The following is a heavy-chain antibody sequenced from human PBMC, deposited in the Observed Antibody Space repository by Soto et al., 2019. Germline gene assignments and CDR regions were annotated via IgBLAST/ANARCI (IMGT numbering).Heavy chain of an antibody. Sequence: QVQLVQSGAEVKKPGASVKVSCKASGFIFSTYDLTWVRQAPGQGLEWMGWISPNNGNTNYPEKFQGRVSMTTDTSTGTAYMELRYLTSYDTAVYYWERVCTEYCSAGDPPGMDVWGSGTTVNVSS. CDR1: GFIFSTYD. J-gene: IGHJ6*04. CDR3: ERVCTEYCSAGDPPGMDV. CDR2: ISPNNGNT. D-gene: IGHD2-15*01. V-gene: IGHV1-18*01.